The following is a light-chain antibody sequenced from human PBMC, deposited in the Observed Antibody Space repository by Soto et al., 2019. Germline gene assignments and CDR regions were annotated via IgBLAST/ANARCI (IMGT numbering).Light chain of an antibody. CDR3: QQSYTAPFT. J-gene: IGKJ3*01. Sequence: DIQMTQSPSPLSASVGDRVDITCRTSQSVSSYLNWYQAKPGKAPKLLISGASTLQRGVPSRFSGSGSGTTFTLTITSLQPDDFAIYFCQQSYTAPFTFGPGTKVEIK. CDR1: QSVSSY. CDR2: GAS. V-gene: IGKV1-39*01.